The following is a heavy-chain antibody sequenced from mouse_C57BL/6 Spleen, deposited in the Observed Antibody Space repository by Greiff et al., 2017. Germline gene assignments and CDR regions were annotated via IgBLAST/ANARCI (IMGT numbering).Heavy chain of an antibody. D-gene: IGHD4-1*01. V-gene: IGHV5-4*01. CDR3: ARNWDEDYFDY. CDR1: GFTFSSYA. CDR2: ISDGGSYT. Sequence: EVHLVESGGGLVKPGGSLKLSCAASGFTFSSYAMSWVRQTPEKRLEWVATISDGGSYTYYPDNVKGRFTISRDNAKNNLYLQMSHLKSEDTAMYYCARNWDEDYFDYWGQGTTLTVSS. J-gene: IGHJ2*01.